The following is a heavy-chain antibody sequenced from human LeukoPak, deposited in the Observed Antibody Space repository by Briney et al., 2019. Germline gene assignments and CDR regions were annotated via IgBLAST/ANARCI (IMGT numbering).Heavy chain of an antibody. CDR2: INPNSGGT. CDR3: ARVEPDGIMITFPPDY. CDR1: GYTFTGYY. Sequence: ASVKVSCKASGYTFTGYYMHWVRQAPGQGLEWMGWINPNSGGTNYAQKFQGRVTMTRDTSISTAYMELSRLRSDDTAVYYCARVEPDGIMITFPPDYWGQGTLVTVSS. D-gene: IGHD3-16*01. V-gene: IGHV1-2*02. J-gene: IGHJ4*02.